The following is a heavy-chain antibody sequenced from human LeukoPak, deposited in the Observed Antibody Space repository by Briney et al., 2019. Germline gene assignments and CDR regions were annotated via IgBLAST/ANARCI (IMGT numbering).Heavy chain of an antibody. J-gene: IGHJ3*02. CDR2: IRSKAYGGTT. D-gene: IGHD5-24*01. CDR3: TRDSPRRDGYNLASRAFDI. CDR1: GFTFGDYA. V-gene: IGHV3-49*03. Sequence: GGSLRLSCTASGFTFGDYAMSWFRQAPGKGLEWLGFIRSKAYGGTTEYAASVKGRFTISRDDSKSIAYLQMNSLKTEDTAVYYCTRDSPRRDGYNLASRAFDIWGQGTMVTVSS.